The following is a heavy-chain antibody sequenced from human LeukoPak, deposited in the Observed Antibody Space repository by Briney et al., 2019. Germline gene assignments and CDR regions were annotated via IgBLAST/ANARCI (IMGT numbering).Heavy chain of an antibody. CDR3: AKDRGYYYDSSAYGSYFDY. V-gene: IGHV3-43*01. CDR1: GFTFDDYT. J-gene: IGHJ4*02. D-gene: IGHD3-22*01. Sequence: GGSLRLSCEASGFTFDDYTMHWVRQSPGKGLEWVSLISWDGGTTYYADSVRGRFTISRDNSKNYLYLQMNSLRTEDTALYYCAKDRGYYYDSSAYGSYFDYWGQGTLVTVSS. CDR2: ISWDGGTT.